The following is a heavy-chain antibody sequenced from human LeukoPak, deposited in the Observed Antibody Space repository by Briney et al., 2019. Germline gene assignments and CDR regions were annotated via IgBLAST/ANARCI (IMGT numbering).Heavy chain of an antibody. CDR1: GGSFSGYY. CDR2: INHSGST. J-gene: IGHJ4*02. Sequence: PSETLSLTCAVYGGSFSGYYWSWIRQPPGKGLEWIGEINHSGSTNYNPSLKSRVTISVDTSKNQFSLRLSSVTAADTAVYYCARTRHYDFWSGYPPVWGQGTLVTVSS. CDR3: ARTRHYDFWSGYPPV. V-gene: IGHV4-34*01. D-gene: IGHD3-3*01.